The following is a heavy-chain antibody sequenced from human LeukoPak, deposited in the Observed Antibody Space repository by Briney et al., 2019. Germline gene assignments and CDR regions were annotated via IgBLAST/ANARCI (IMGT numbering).Heavy chain of an antibody. D-gene: IGHD4-17*01. Sequence: SETLSLTCTVSGYSISSGYYWGWIRQPPGKGLEWIGSIYHSGSTYYNPSLKSRVTISVDTSKNQFSLKLSSVTAADTAVYYCARDGDYGDYTPEDYWGQGTLVTVSS. V-gene: IGHV4-38-2*02. J-gene: IGHJ4*02. CDR2: IYHSGST. CDR1: GYSISSGYY. CDR3: ARDGDYGDYTPEDY.